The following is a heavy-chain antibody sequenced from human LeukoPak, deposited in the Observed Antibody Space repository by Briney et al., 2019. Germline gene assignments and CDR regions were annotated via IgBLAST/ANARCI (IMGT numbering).Heavy chain of an antibody. D-gene: IGHD3-10*01. CDR3: ARTYFPYYYYMDV. V-gene: IGHV1-69*06. Sequence: SVKVSCKASGGTFSSYAISWVRQAPGQGLEWMGGIIPIFGTANYAQKFQGRVTITVDKSTSTAYMELSSLRSEDTAVYYCARTYFPYYYYMDVWGKGTTVTVSS. J-gene: IGHJ6*03. CDR2: IIPIFGTA. CDR1: GGTFSSYA.